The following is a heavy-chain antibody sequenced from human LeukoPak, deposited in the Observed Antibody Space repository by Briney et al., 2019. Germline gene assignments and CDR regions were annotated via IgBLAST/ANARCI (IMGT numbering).Heavy chain of an antibody. J-gene: IGHJ5*02. CDR1: GYTFTGYY. CDR3: ARGLEDYYDSSGYWFDP. CDR2: INPNSGGT. Sequence: ASVKVSCKASGYTFTGYYMHWVRQVPGQGLEWMGRINPNSGGTNYAQKFQGRVTMTRDTSISTAYMELSRLRSDDTAVYYCARGLEDYYDSSGYWFDPWGQGTLVTVSS. V-gene: IGHV1-2*06. D-gene: IGHD3-22*01.